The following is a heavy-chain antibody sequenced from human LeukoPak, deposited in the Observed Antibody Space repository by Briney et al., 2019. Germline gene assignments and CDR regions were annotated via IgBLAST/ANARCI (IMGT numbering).Heavy chain of an antibody. CDR3: AKFYDISTGYFDC. CDR2: IIGGGGST. D-gene: IGHD3-9*01. Sequence: GGSLRLSCAASGFTFSSYAMSWVRQSPGKGLEWVSAIIGGGGSTYYADSVEGRFNISRDNSKNTLYLQMNSLRDEDTAVYYCAKFYDISTGYFDCWGQGTLVTVSS. J-gene: IGHJ4*02. CDR1: GFTFSSYA. V-gene: IGHV3-23*01.